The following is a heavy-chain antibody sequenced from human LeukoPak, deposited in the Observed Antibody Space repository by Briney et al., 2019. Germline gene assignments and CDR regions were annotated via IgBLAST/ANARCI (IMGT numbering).Heavy chain of an antibody. CDR1: GFTFSSYA. D-gene: IGHD1-1*01. CDR3: ARGASTGTTYFDY. CDR2: ISYDGSSK. J-gene: IGHJ4*02. V-gene: IGHV3-30-3*01. Sequence: PGRSLRLSCAASGFTFSSYAMHWVRQAPGKGLEWVAVISYDGSSKYYADSVKGRFTISRDNSKNTLYLQMNSLRAEDTAVYYCARGASTGTTYFDYWGQGTLVTVSS.